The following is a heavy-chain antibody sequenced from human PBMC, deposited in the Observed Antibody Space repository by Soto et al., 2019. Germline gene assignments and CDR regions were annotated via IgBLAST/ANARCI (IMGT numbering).Heavy chain of an antibody. D-gene: IGHD4-17*01. CDR1: GFSLSNSGVG. Sequence: QITLKESGPSPVKPTQTLTVTCTFSGFSLSNSGVGVAWIRQPPGKALEWLALIYGDNDKRYSPSLKTRLTITKDTSKNQVVLTMTHMDPVDTATYYCAPCTLHDYGDYDPGTSHVFDSWGQGTLVTVSS. CDR3: APCTLHDYGDYDPGTSHVFDS. V-gene: IGHV2-5*02. CDR2: IYGDNDK. J-gene: IGHJ4*02.